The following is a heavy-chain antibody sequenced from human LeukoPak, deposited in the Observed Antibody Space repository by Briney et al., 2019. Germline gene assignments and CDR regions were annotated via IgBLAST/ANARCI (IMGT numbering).Heavy chain of an antibody. J-gene: IGHJ5*02. CDR1: GHTFTHYD. CDR3: ARTSYDTPWFDP. CDR2: MNPNTANT. Sequence: GASVKVSCKDSGHTFTHYDFNWVRQATGQGLEWMGWMNPNTANTAYAQNFQGRVILTMNTSISTAYMELRGPTPAATAVYFCARTSYDTPWFDPWGQGTLVTVSS. D-gene: IGHD3-16*01. V-gene: IGHV1-8*01.